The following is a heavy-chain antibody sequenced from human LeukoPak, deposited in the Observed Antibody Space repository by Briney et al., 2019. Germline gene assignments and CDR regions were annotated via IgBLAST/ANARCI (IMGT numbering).Heavy chain of an antibody. CDR1: GGSFSDYY. CDR3: ARGSDYYDSSGYYYWGSYFDY. V-gene: IGHV4-34*01. Sequence: SETLSLTCAVYGGSFSDYYWSWIRQPPGKGLEWIGEINHSGSTNYNPSLKSRVTISVDTSKNQFSLKLSSVTAADTAVYYCARGSDYYDSSGYYYWGSYFDYWGQGTLVTVSS. J-gene: IGHJ4*02. D-gene: IGHD3-22*01. CDR2: INHSGST.